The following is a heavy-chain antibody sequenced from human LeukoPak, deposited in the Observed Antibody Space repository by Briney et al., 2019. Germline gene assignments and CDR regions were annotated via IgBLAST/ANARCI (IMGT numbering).Heavy chain of an antibody. Sequence: SETLSLTCTVSGGSISSHYWSWIRQSPGKGLEWIGYIYYSGSTNYNPSLKSRVTISVDTSKNQFSLKLSSVTAADTAVYYCARGDDHDYGDLYFDYWGQGTLVTVSS. CDR2: IYYSGST. CDR1: GGSISSHY. V-gene: IGHV4-59*11. CDR3: ARGDDHDYGDLYFDY. D-gene: IGHD4-17*01. J-gene: IGHJ4*02.